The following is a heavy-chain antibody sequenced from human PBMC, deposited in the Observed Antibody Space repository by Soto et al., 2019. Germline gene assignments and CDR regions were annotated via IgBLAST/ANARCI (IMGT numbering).Heavy chain of an antibody. CDR3: ARMRVGEVPYWFDP. D-gene: IGHD3-3*01. V-gene: IGHV4-61*01. J-gene: IGHJ5*02. CDR2: VYYTGTT. Sequence: QVQLQESGPGLVKPSETLSLTCTVSGGFVSSASYFWSWIRQPPGKEMEFIAYVYYTGTTKYSPSLKRRASISLDTYKNQFSLNLSSVTTADTAIYYCARMRVGEVPYWFDPWGQGILVNVS. CDR1: GGFVSSASYF.